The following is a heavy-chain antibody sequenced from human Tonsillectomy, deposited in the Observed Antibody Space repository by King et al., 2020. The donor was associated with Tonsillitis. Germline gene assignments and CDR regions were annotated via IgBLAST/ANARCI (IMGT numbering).Heavy chain of an antibody. D-gene: IGHD4-23*01. CDR3: AKEEIAYGDKDYYGLDV. Sequence: QVQLVESGGGVVQPGRSLRLSCAASGFRFSNFALHWVRQAPGKGLEWVAVISYDGTNKYYADSVKGRFTISRDNSKDTLFLQMNSLRGEDTAVYYCAKEEIAYGDKDYYGLDVWGQGTTVTVSS. J-gene: IGHJ6*02. CDR1: GFRFSNFA. V-gene: IGHV3-30-3*01. CDR2: ISYDGTNK.